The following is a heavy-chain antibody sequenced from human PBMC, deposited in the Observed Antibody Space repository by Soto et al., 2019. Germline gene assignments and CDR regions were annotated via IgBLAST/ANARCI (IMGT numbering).Heavy chain of an antibody. CDR3: ASGGYRSPSGLNWFDP. D-gene: IGHD6-13*01. J-gene: IGHJ5*02. V-gene: IGHV1-3*01. Sequence: ASLKVSCKASGYTFTSYAMHWVRQAPGQRLEWMGWINAGNGNTKYSQKFQGRVTITRDTSASTAYMELSSLRSEDTAVYYCASGGYRSPSGLNWFDPWGQGTLVTVSS. CDR2: INAGNGNT. CDR1: GYTFTSYA.